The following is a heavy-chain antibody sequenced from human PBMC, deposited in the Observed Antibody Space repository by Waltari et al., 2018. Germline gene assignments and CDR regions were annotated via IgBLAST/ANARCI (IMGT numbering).Heavy chain of an antibody. V-gene: IGHV1-69*05. J-gene: IGHJ5*02. Sequence: QVQLVQSGAEVKKPGSSVKVSCKASGGTFSSYAISWVRQAPGQGLEWMGGIIPIFGTANYAQKFQGRVTITTDESTSTAYMELSSLRSEDTAVYYCARKAVGGLQYNWFDPWGQGTLVTVSS. D-gene: IGHD4-4*01. CDR1: GGTFSSYA. CDR3: ARKAVGGLQYNWFDP. CDR2: IIPIFGTA.